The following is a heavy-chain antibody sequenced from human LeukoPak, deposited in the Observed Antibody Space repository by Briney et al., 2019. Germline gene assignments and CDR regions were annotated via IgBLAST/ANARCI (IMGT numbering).Heavy chain of an antibody. D-gene: IGHD6-13*01. V-gene: IGHV4-34*01. CDR2: IYHSGST. Sequence: SVTLSLTCAVYGGSFSGYYWSWVRQPPGKGLEWIGEIYHSGSTNYNPSLKSRVTISVDKSKNQFSLKLSSVTAADTAVYYCARSGSSSWYGEIDYWGQGTLVTVSS. J-gene: IGHJ4*02. CDR1: GGSFSGYY. CDR3: ARSGSSSWYGEIDY.